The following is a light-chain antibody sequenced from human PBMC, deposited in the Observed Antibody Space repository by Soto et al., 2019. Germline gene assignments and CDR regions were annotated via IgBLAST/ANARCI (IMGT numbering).Light chain of an antibody. J-gene: IGKJ4*01. CDR2: DAS. Sequence: EIVLTQSPATLSLSPGEGATLSCRASQSVSTYLAWYQQKPGQAPRLLIYDASNRATGIPARFSGSGSGTDFTLTISSLEPEDFAVYYCQHRSNWPLTCGGGTKVEIK. V-gene: IGKV3-11*01. CDR1: QSVSTY. CDR3: QHRSNWPLT.